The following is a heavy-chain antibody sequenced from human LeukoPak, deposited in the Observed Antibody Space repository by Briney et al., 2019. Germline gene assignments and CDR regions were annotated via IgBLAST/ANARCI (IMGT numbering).Heavy chain of an antibody. V-gene: IGHV4-4*02. CDR3: ARGSSSWYTGNAFDI. CDR1: GGSISSSNW. J-gene: IGHJ3*02. CDR2: IYHSGST. D-gene: IGHD6-13*01. Sequence: PSETLSLTCAVSGGSISSSNWWSWVRQPPGQGLEWIGEIYHSGSTNYNPSLKSRVTISVDKSKNQFSLKLSSVTAADTAVYYCARGSSSWYTGNAFDIWGQGTMVTVSS.